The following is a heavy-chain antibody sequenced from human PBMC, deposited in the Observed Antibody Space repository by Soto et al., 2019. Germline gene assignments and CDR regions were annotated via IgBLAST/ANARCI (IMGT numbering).Heavy chain of an antibody. Sequence: EVQLVESGGGSVQPGRSLRLSCVVSRFTFDDYAMHWVRQAPGGGLEWVSGINWNSAVIGYADSVKGRFTISRDNAKNALYLQMTSLRSEDTALYYCARDPSVTAIGRADHWGQGTLVTVSS. V-gene: IGHV3-9*01. CDR3: ARDPSVTAIGRADH. CDR1: RFTFDDYA. CDR2: INWNSAVI. J-gene: IGHJ4*02. D-gene: IGHD5-18*01.